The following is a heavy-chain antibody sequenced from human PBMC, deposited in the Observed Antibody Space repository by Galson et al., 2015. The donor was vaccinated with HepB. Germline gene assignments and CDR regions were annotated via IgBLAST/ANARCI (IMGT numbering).Heavy chain of an antibody. Sequence: SLRLSCAASGFTVSTNYMSWVRQAPGKGLEWVSVIYGGDSAYYVDSVKGRFTYYADSVRGRFTISRDDSKNTLFLQMNSLRVDDTAVYYCATSQGPPAANDYWGRGTLVTVSS. J-gene: IGHJ4*02. V-gene: IGHV3-53*01. CDR2: IYGGDSAYYVDSVKGRFT. CDR1: GFTVSTNY. CDR3: ATSQGPPAANDY.